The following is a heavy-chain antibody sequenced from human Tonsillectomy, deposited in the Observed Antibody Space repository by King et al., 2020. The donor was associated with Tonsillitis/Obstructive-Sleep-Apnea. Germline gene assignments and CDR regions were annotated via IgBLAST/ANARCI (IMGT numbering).Heavy chain of an antibody. V-gene: IGHV3-15*01. Sequence: VQLVESGGGLIKPGGSLRLSCAASGFTFSNAWMSWVRQAPGKGLEWVGRVKSKTDGGTTDYAAPVKGRFTISREASKDMLYLQMSSLKTEDTAVYYCTTDFVEGGVVVDYWGQGTLVTVSS. D-gene: IGHD3-16*01. CDR1: GFTFSNAW. CDR2: VKSKTDGGTT. CDR3: TTDFVEGGVVVDY. J-gene: IGHJ4*02.